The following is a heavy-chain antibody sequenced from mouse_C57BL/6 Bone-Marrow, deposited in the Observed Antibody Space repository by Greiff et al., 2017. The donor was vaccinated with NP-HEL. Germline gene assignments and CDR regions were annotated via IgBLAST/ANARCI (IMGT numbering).Heavy chain of an antibody. CDR1: GFTFSSYA. CDR3: ERDYYGYSWFAY. V-gene: IGHV5-4*01. Sequence: EVHLVESGGGLVKPGGSLKLSCAASGFTFSSYAMSWVRQTPEKRLEWVATISAGGSYTYYPDNVKGRFTLSRDNAKNNLYLQMSHLKSEDTAMYYCERDYYGYSWFAYGGQGTLVTVSA. J-gene: IGHJ3*01. D-gene: IGHD2-2*01. CDR2: ISAGGSYT.